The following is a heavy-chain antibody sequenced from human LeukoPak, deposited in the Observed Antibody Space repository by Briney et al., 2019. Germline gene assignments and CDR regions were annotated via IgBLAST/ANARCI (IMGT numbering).Heavy chain of an antibody. CDR2: ISSSSSYI. D-gene: IGHD6-19*01. J-gene: IGHJ4*02. CDR1: GFTFSSYS. Sequence: GGSLRLSCAASGFTFSSYSMNWVRQAPGKGLEWVSSISSSSSYIYYADSVKGRFTISRDNAKNSLHLQMNSLRAEDTAVYYCARYSSGWYDYWGQGTLVTVSS. CDR3: ARYSSGWYDY. V-gene: IGHV3-21*01.